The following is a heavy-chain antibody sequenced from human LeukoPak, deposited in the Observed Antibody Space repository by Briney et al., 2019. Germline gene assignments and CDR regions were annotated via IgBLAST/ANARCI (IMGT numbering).Heavy chain of an antibody. CDR3: VKDDDQYGVDY. D-gene: IGHD4-17*01. Sequence: PGGSLRLSCAASGFTFSKYWMHWVRQAPGKGLLCVSRVKSDGTYTSYADSVKGRFTISRDNAKNTLYLQMNSLRAEDTAVYYCVKDDDQYGVDYWGQGTLVTVSS. V-gene: IGHV3-74*01. CDR2: VKSDGTYT. CDR1: GFTFSKYW. J-gene: IGHJ4*02.